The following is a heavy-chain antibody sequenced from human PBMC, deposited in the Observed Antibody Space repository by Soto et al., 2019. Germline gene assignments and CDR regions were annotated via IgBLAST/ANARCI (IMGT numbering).Heavy chain of an antibody. V-gene: IGHV4-59*01. CDR1: GGSISSYY. D-gene: IGHD6-19*01. CDR3: ARGVAGYYSGLRPYYGMDV. Sequence: KASETLSLTCTVSGGSISSYYWSWIRQPPGKGLEWIGYIYYSGSTNYSPSLKSRIIISLDTSKTQFSLKVSAVTAADTAVYYCARGVAGYYSGLRPYYGMDVWGPGTTVTVSS. CDR2: IYYSGST. J-gene: IGHJ6*02.